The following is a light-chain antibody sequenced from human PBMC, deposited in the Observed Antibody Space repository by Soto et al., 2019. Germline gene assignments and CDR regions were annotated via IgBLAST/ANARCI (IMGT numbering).Light chain of an antibody. J-gene: IGKJ5*01. CDR1: QDIRVY. Sequence: DIQMTQSPSSLSASVGDRVTITCRARQDIRVYLAWYQQKPGKVPKLLIYSASTLQSGVPSRFSGSGSGTDFTLTISSLQPEDVATYYCQKFNTAPLTLGQGTRLEIK. CDR2: SAS. CDR3: QKFNTAPLT. V-gene: IGKV1-27*01.